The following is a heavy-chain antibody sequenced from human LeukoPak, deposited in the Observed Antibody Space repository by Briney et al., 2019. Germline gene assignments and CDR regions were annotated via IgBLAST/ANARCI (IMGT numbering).Heavy chain of an antibody. Sequence: GGSLRLSCAASGFTFSSYAMSWVRQAPGKGLEWVSAISGSGGSTYYADSVKGRFTISRDNSKNTLYLQMNSLRAEDTAVYYCAKVAGATWAYYYYYMDVWGKGTTVTVSS. CDR2: ISGSGGST. J-gene: IGHJ6*03. CDR3: AKVAGATWAYYYYYMDV. CDR1: GFTFSSYA. D-gene: IGHD1-26*01. V-gene: IGHV3-23*01.